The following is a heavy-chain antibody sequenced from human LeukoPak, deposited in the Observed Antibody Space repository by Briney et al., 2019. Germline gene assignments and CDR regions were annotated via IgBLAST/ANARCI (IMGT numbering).Heavy chain of an antibody. Sequence: GGSLRLSCVASGFTLSSYGMHWVRPAPGRGLEWVAVIWYDGSNKYYADCVKGRFTISRDNSKNTLYLQMNSLRAEDTAVYYCPRDLIAAAGTYYYYGMDVWGRGPTVTVP. V-gene: IGHV3-33*01. CDR1: GFTLSSYG. J-gene: IGHJ6*02. D-gene: IGHD6-13*01. CDR3: PRDLIAAAGTYYYYGMDV. CDR2: IWYDGSNK.